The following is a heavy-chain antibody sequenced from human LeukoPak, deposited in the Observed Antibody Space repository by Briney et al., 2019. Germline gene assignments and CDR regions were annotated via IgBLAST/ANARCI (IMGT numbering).Heavy chain of an antibody. D-gene: IGHD1-14*01. J-gene: IGHJ4*02. V-gene: IGHV3-7*01. CDR3: AKYLNRAFDH. Sequence: GGSLRLSCAASGFPFNIYYMAWVRQAPGKGPGWVAHIRHDGSDSGYIESVEGRFTISRDNSKNLMYLQMNNLRVEDTAVYYCAKYLNRAFDHWDQGTLVTVSS. CDR2: IRHDGSDS. CDR1: GFPFNIYY.